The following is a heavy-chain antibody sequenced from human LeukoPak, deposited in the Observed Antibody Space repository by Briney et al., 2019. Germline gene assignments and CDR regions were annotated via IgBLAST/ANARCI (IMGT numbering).Heavy chain of an antibody. D-gene: IGHD5-12*01. CDR3: ARARGWLQDFDY. CDR1: GGSFSGYY. J-gene: IGHJ4*02. Sequence: PSDTLSLTCAVYGGSFSGYYWSWIRQPPGKGLEWIGEINHSGSTNYNPPLKSRVTISVDTSKNQFSLKLSSVTAADTAVYYCARARGWLQDFDYWGQGTLVTVSS. CDR2: INHSGST. V-gene: IGHV4-34*01.